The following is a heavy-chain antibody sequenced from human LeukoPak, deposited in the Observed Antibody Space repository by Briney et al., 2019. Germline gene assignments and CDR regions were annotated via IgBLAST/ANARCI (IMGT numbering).Heavy chain of an antibody. CDR1: GFTFSSYS. D-gene: IGHD6-13*01. V-gene: IGHV3-21*01. J-gene: IGHJ3*02. CDR2: ISSSSSYI. CDR3: ARKAGYGQQPDAFDI. Sequence: GGSLRLSCAASGFTFSSYSMNWVRQAPGKGLEWVSSISSSSSYIYYADSVKGRFTISRDNAKNSLYLQMNSLRAVDTAVYYCARKAGYGQQPDAFDIWGQGTMVTVSS.